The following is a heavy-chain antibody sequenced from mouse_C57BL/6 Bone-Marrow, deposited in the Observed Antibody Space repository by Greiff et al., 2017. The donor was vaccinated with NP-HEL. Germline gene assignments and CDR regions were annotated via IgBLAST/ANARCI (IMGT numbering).Heavy chain of an antibody. CDR2: INPYNGGT. D-gene: IGHD1-1*01. Sequence: VQLQQSGPVLVKPGASVKMSCKASGYTFTDYYMNWVKQSHGKSLEWIGVINPYNGGTSYNQKFKGKATLTVGKSSSTAYMELNSLTSEDSAVYYCARGITTVVARYWYFDVWGTGTTVTVSS. CDR3: ARGITTVVARYWYFDV. CDR1: GYTFTDYY. V-gene: IGHV1-19*01. J-gene: IGHJ1*03.